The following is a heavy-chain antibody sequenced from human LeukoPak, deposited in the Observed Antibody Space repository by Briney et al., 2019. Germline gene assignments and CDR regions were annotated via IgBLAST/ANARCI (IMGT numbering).Heavy chain of an antibody. CDR2: GYYRGST. D-gene: IGHD5-12*01. V-gene: IGHV4-59*01. J-gene: IGHJ5*02. Sequence: SETLSLTCTVSGGSIKTNYWSWIRQPPGKGLEWIGYGYYRGSTNYNPSLKSRVTISVDTSKNQFSLKLNPVTTADTAVYYCAREGDPGSGYNYGNWLDPWGQGTLVTVSS. CDR3: AREGDPGSGYNYGNWLDP. CDR1: GGSIKTNY.